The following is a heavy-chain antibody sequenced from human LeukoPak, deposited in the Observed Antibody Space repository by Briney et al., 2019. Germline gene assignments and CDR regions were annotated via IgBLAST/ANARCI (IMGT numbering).Heavy chain of an antibody. J-gene: IGHJ4*02. V-gene: IGHV4-39*01. CDR1: GVSISSTTSD. D-gene: IGHD1-26*01. CDR3: AHQPSGSYSIDY. Sequence: SETLSLTCTVSGVSISSTTSDWGWLRQPPGKGLEWVGSFYYSGSTSFNPSLKSGVTISADMSKNQFSLKLSSVTAADTAVYYCAHQPSGSYSIDYWGQGTLVTVSS. CDR2: FYYSGST.